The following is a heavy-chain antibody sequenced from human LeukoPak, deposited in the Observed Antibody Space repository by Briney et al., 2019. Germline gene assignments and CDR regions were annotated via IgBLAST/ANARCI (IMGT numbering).Heavy chain of an antibody. D-gene: IGHD1-26*01. J-gene: IGHJ4*02. V-gene: IGHV3-23*01. CDR2: ISGSGGNT. CDR1: GFTFSSYA. Sequence: GGSLKLSCAASGFTFSSYAMSWVRQAPGKGLEWVSAISGSGGNTYYADSVKGRFTISRDNSKNTLYLQMNSLRAEDTAVYYYAKGTEWEVLAAPIDYWGQGTLVTVSS. CDR3: AKGTEWEVLAAPIDY.